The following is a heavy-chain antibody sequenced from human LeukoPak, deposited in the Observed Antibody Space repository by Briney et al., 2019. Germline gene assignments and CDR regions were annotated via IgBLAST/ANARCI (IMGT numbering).Heavy chain of an antibody. J-gene: IGHJ3*02. D-gene: IGHD3-10*01. CDR3: ARAPVLLWFGDLAEGAFDI. Sequence: PGGSLRLSCAASGFTFSNYWMHWVRQAPGKGLVWVSRINSDGISTGYADSVKGRFTVSRDNAKKTLYLQMNSLRAEDTAVYYCARAPVLLWFGDLAEGAFDIWGQGTMVTVSS. V-gene: IGHV3-74*01. CDR1: GFTFSNYW. CDR2: INSDGIST.